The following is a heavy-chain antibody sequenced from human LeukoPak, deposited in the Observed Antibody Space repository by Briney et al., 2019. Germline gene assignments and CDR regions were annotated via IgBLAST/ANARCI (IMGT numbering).Heavy chain of an antibody. V-gene: IGHV4-34*01. CDR2: INHSGST. CDR3: ARVHIGGLRYFDWLFHWFDP. D-gene: IGHD3-9*01. CDR1: GGSFSGYY. J-gene: IGHJ5*02. Sequence: SETLSLTCAVYGGSFSGYYWSWIRQPPGKGLEWIGEINHSGSTNYNPSLKSRVIISVDTSKNQFSLKLSSVTAADTAVYYCARVHIGGLRYFDWLFHWFDPWGQGTLVTVSS.